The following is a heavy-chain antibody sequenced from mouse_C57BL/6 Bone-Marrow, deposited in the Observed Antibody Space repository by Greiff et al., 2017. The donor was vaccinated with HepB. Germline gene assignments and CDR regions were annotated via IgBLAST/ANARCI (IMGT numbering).Heavy chain of an antibody. CDR3: ARVPYYGSSYGYFDY. V-gene: IGHV1-69*01. J-gene: IGHJ2*01. Sequence: QVQLQQPGAELVMPGASVKLSCKASGYTFTSYWLHWVKQRPGQGLEWIGEIDPSDSYTNYNQKFKGKSTLTVDKSSSTAYMQLSSLTSEDSAVYYCARVPYYGSSYGYFDYWGQGTTLTVSS. CDR2: IDPSDSYT. CDR1: GYTFTSYW. D-gene: IGHD1-1*01.